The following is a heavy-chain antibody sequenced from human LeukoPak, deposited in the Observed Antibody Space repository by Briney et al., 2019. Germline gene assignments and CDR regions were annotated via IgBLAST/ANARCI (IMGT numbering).Heavy chain of an antibody. V-gene: IGHV3-23*01. CDR3: AKKLGFIPQFDY. CDR1: GFTFSTEA. CDR2: ISDSSRTT. J-gene: IGHJ4*02. Sequence: PGGSLRLSCEVSGFTFSTEARTWVRQAPGKGLEWVSSISDSSRTTYYADSVQGRFTISRDNSRNTVYLQMNSLRVEDTAFYYCAKKLGFIPQFDYWSQGTLVAVSS. D-gene: IGHD6-13*01.